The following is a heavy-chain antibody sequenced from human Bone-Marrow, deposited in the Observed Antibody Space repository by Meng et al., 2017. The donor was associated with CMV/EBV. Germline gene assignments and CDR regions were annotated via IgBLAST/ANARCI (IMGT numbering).Heavy chain of an antibody. Sequence: SVKVSCKASGGTFSSYDISWVRQAPGQGLEWMGGITPIFGTANYAQKFQGSVTNTTDESTSTAYRELSSVRSEDTAVYYCARESPYCSSTSCSNFDYWGQGTLVTVSS. J-gene: IGHJ4*02. CDR1: GGTFSSYD. CDR3: ARESPYCSSTSCSNFDY. CDR2: ITPIFGTA. V-gene: IGHV1-69*05. D-gene: IGHD2-2*01.